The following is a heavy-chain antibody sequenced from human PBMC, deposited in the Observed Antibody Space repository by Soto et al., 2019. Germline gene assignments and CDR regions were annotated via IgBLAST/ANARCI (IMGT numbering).Heavy chain of an antibody. CDR2: ISAYNGNT. J-gene: IGHJ4*02. D-gene: IGHD5-12*01. Sequence: QVQLVQSGAEVKKPGASVKVSCKASGYTFTSYGISWVRQAPGQGLEWMGWISAYNGNTNYAQKLQGRVTMTTDTPTSTAYMELRSLRSDDTAVYYCARDRPRGVATISGDFDYWGQGTPVTVSS. V-gene: IGHV1-18*01. CDR1: GYTFTSYG. CDR3: ARDRPRGVATISGDFDY.